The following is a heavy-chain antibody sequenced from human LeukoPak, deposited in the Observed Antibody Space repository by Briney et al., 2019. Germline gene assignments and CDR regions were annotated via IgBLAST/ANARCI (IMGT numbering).Heavy chain of an antibody. CDR1: GFTFSSYA. V-gene: IGHV3-23*01. Sequence: HPGGSLRLSCAASGFTFSSYAMSWVRQAPGKGLEWVSGISGSGGSTYHADSVKGRFTISRDNSKNTLYLQMNSLRDEDTAVYYCAKIGRRYDFWTGYYEEEVDYMDVWGKGTTVTVSS. J-gene: IGHJ6*03. CDR2: ISGSGGST. CDR3: AKIGRRYDFWTGYYEEEVDYMDV. D-gene: IGHD3-3*01.